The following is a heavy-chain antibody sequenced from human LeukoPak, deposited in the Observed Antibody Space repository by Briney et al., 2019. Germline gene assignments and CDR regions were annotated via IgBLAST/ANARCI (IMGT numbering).Heavy chain of an antibody. V-gene: IGHV3-23*01. CDR3: AKRGVVIRVILVGFHKEAYYFDS. Sequence: GGSLRLSCAVSGITLSNYGMSWVRQAPGKELEWVAGISGSGGGTIYADSVKGRFTISRDNAKNTLYLQMNSLRAEDTAVYFCAKRGVVIRVILVGFHKEAYYFDSWGQGALVTVSS. D-gene: IGHD3-22*01. CDR2: ISGSGGGT. CDR1: GITLSNYG. J-gene: IGHJ4*02.